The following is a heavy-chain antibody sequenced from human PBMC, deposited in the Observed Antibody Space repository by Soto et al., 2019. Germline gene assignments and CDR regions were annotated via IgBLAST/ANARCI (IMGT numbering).Heavy chain of an antibody. Sequence: PGGSLRLSCAASGFTFSGSAIHWVRQASGKGLEWLGRIRSKAISYATAYAAPVKGRFTISRDDSKNTAYLQMNSLKTEDTAVYYCTRPIAAAGLYWYFDLWGRGTLVTVSS. D-gene: IGHD6-13*01. CDR3: TRPIAAAGLYWYFDL. V-gene: IGHV3-73*01. CDR2: IRSKAISYAT. CDR1: GFTFSGSA. J-gene: IGHJ2*01.